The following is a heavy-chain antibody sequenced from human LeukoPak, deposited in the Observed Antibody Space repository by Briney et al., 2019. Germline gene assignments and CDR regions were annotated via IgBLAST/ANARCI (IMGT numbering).Heavy chain of an antibody. Sequence: GGSLRLSCAASGFTFSSYAMHWVRQAPGKGLEWVAVISYDGSNKYYADSVKGRFTISRDNSKNTLYLQMNSLRAEDTAVYYCAKIDSSGWYTFRRTLDYWGQGTLVTVSS. CDR1: GFTFSSYA. CDR3: AKIDSSGWYTFRRTLDY. CDR2: ISYDGSNK. D-gene: IGHD6-19*01. V-gene: IGHV3-30*04. J-gene: IGHJ4*02.